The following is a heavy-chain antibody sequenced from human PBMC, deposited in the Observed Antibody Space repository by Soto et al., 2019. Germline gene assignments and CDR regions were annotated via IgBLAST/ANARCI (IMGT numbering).Heavy chain of an antibody. D-gene: IGHD2-15*01. Sequence: QVQLQESGPGLVKPSQTLSLTCTVSGGSISSGAYYWSWIRQPPGKGLEWIGYNYYGGSNHYNPSLKSRVTMSADTSKNQFSLKLSSVTAADTAVYYCARDVNCSCAGCYAHWYFYLLGRGTLVTVS. J-gene: IGHJ2*01. V-gene: IGHV4-31*03. CDR1: GGSISSGAYY. CDR3: ARDVNCSCAGCYAHWYFYL. CDR2: NYYGGSN.